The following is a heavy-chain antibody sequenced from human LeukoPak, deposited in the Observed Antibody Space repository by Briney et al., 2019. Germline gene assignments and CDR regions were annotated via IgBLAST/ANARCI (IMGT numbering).Heavy chain of an antibody. Sequence: PGGSLRLSCAASGFTFSSYGMPWVRQAPGKGLEWVAVISYDGSNKYYADSVKGRFTISRDNSKNTLYLQMNSLRAEDTAVYYCAKAAAAHHFDYWGQGTLVTVSS. V-gene: IGHV3-30*18. CDR2: ISYDGSNK. CDR1: GFTFSSYG. J-gene: IGHJ4*02. CDR3: AKAAAAHHFDY. D-gene: IGHD6-25*01.